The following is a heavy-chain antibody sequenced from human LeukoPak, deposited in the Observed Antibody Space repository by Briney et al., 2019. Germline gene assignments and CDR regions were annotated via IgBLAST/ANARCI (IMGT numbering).Heavy chain of an antibody. CDR2: ITGGGST. Sequence: GGSLRLSCAASGFAFNTYAMNWIRQAPGEGLEWVSAITGGGSTYYPDSVKGRFTISRDNSKNTLYLQMNSLRAEDTAVYYCAKTRAMIVVVTRYFQHWGQGTLVTVSS. D-gene: IGHD3-22*01. CDR3: AKTRAMIVVVTRYFQH. V-gene: IGHV3-23*01. CDR1: GFAFNTYA. J-gene: IGHJ1*01.